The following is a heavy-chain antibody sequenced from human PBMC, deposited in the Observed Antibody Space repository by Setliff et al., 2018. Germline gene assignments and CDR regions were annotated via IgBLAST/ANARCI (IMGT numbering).Heavy chain of an antibody. CDR3: ATSDYGDYFIADV. J-gene: IGHJ6*04. CDR2: ISSSSGYI. D-gene: IGHD4-17*01. Sequence: GESLKISCAASGFTFSTYTMNWVRQAPGKGLEWVSSISSSSGYIYYADSVKGRFTISRDNARNSLYLQMNSLRAEDTAVYYCATSDYGDYFIADVWGKGTTVTVSS. CDR1: GFTFSTYT. V-gene: IGHV3-21*01.